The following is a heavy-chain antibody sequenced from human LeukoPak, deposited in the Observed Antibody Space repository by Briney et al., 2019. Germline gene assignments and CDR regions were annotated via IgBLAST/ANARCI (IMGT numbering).Heavy chain of an antibody. CDR2: IIPIFGTA. J-gene: IGHJ4*02. CDR3: ARATPGGAHASSWYSGYFDY. V-gene: IGHV1-69*01. D-gene: IGHD6-13*01. Sequence: ASVKVSCKASGGTFSSYAISWVRQAPGQGLEWMGGIIPIFGTANYAQKFQGRVTITADESTSTAYMELSSLRSEDTAVYYCARATPGGAHASSWYSGYFDYWGQGTPVTVSS. CDR1: GGTFSSYA.